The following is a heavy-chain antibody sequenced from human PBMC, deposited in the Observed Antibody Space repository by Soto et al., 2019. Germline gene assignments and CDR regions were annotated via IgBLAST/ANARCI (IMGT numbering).Heavy chain of an antibody. Sequence: SGPTLVTPTQTLTLTCTFTGITLGTAGLSVYWIRQAPGKALEWLAVIDWDGDRFYSASLKTRLSTSKDTSKNEVVLTMTNMDPVDTATYFCARSQGGMLYNSYFDFWGQGTLVTVSS. J-gene: IGHJ4*02. D-gene: IGHD2-8*01. CDR1: GITLGTAGLS. CDR3: ARSQGGMLYNSYFDF. CDR2: IDWDGDR. V-gene: IGHV2-70*13.